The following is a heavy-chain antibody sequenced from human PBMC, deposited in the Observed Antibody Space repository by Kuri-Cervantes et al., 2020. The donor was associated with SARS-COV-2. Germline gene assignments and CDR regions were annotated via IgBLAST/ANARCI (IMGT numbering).Heavy chain of an antibody. CDR1: GFTFSDYY. V-gene: IGHV3-11*01. CDR3: ARDLLNYYDSSGYGH. Sequence: GGSLRLSCAASGFTFSDYYMSWIRQAPGKGLEWVSYISSSGSTIYYADSVKGRFTISRDNAKNSLYLQMNSLRAEDTAVYYCARDLLNYYDSSGYGHWGQGTLVTVSS. D-gene: IGHD3-22*01. CDR2: ISSSGSTI. J-gene: IGHJ4*02.